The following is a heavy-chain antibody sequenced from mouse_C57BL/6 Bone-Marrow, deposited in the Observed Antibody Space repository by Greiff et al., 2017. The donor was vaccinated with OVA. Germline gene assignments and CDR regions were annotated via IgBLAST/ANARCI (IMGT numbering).Heavy chain of an antibody. CDR2: MNPNYGTT. V-gene: IGHV1-39*01. J-gene: IGHJ1*03. Sequence: SGPELVKPGASVNISCKASGYSLPDYNMNWVKQSNGKSLEWIGVMNPNYGTTSYNQKFKGKATLTVDQSSSTAYMQLNSLTAEDSAVYYCAFYYGSSYRYFDVWGTGTTVTVSS. D-gene: IGHD1-1*01. CDR1: GYSLPDYN. CDR3: AFYYGSSYRYFDV.